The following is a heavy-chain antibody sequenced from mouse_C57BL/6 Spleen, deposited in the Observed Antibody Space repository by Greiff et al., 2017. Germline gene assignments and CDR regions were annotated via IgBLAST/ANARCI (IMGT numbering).Heavy chain of an antibody. D-gene: IGHD1-1*01. J-gene: IGHJ2*01. CDR2: IDPSDSYT. CDR3: ARSTVVANFDY. Sequence: QVQLQQPGAELVMPGASVKLSCKASGYTFTSYWMHWVKQRPGQGLEWIGEIDPSDSYTNYHQKFKGKFTLTVDKSSSTAYMQLSSLTYEDSAVYYCARSTVVANFDYWGQGTTLTVAS. V-gene: IGHV1-69*01. CDR1: GYTFTSYW.